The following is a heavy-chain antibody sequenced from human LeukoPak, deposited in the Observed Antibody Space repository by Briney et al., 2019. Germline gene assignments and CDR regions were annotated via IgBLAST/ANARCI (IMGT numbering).Heavy chain of an antibody. J-gene: IGHJ4*02. V-gene: IGHV3-21*01. CDR1: GFTFNNYN. CDR3: AKDIRSYSYYFDY. D-gene: IGHD3-10*01. CDR2: ITSWSTYI. Sequence: GGSLRLSCAASGFTFNNYNMNWVRQAPGKALEWVSSITSWSTYIFYADSVKGRFTISRDNAKNSLYLQMSSLRAEDTAVYYCAKDIRSYSYYFDYWGQGTLVTVSS.